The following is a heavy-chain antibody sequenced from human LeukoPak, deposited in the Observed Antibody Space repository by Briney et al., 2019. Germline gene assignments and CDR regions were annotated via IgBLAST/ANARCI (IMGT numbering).Heavy chain of an antibody. V-gene: IGHV3-48*01. D-gene: IGHD3-10*01. CDR1: GFTLSNYS. J-gene: IGHJ6*03. Sequence: GGSLRLSCAVSGFTLSNYSMNWVRQAPGKGLEWISYISSSGSTIYYADSVKGRFTISRDNAKNSLYLQMNSLRAEDTAVYYCARAGGYYGSGSYSNYMDVWGKGTTVAVSS. CDR3: ARAGGYYGSGSYSNYMDV. CDR2: ISSSGSTI.